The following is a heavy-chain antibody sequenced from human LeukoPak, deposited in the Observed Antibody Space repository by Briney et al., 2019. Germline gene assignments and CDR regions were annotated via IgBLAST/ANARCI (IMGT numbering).Heavy chain of an antibody. CDR1: GGSISSYY. J-gene: IGHJ6*02. Sequence: SETLSLTCTVSGGSISSYYWSWIRQPPGKGLEWIGEINHSGSTNYNPSLKSRVTISVDTSKNQFSLKLSSVTAADTAVYYCARFRIRAVAGTMYYYYGMDVWGQGTTVTVSS. D-gene: IGHD6-19*01. CDR2: INHSGST. V-gene: IGHV4-34*01. CDR3: ARFRIRAVAGTMYYYYGMDV.